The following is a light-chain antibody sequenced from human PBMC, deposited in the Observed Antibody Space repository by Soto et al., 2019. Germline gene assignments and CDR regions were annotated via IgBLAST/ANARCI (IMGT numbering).Light chain of an antibody. CDR3: QQYNNWPLT. Sequence: EIVMTQSPATLSVSPGERTTLSCRASQSVRSNLAWHQQKPGQAPRLLIYGASTRATGIPARFSGSGSGTEFTLTISSLQSEDFAVYYCQQYNNWPLTFVGGTKVEIK. CDR2: GAS. J-gene: IGKJ4*01. CDR1: QSVRSN. V-gene: IGKV3-15*01.